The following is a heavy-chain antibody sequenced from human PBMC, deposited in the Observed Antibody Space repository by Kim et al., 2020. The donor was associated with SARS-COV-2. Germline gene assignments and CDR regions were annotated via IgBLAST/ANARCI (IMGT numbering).Heavy chain of an antibody. CDR2: T. J-gene: IGHJ4*02. D-gene: IGHD6-19*01. CDR3: ARSDSSGNFDY. V-gene: IGHV1-3*01. Sequence: TKYSQKCQGRVTITSDTSASTAYMELSSLRSEDTAVYYCARSDSSGNFDYWAQGTLVTVSS.